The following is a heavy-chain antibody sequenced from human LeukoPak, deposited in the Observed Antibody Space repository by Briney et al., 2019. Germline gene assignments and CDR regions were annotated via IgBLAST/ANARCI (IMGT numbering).Heavy chain of an antibody. V-gene: IGHV3-74*01. D-gene: IGHD1-26*01. CDR1: GFTFSNYW. CDR2: INSDGSST. Sequence: PGGSLRLSCAAPGFTFSNYWMHWVRQAPGKGLVWVSRINSDGSSTNYADFVKGRFTISRDNARNTLYLQMNALRAEDTAVYYCAQVGATGYWGQGTLVTVSS. J-gene: IGHJ4*02. CDR3: AQVGATGY.